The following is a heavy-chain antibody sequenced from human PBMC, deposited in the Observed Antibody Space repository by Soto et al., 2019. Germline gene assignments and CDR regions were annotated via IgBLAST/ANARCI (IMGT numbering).Heavy chain of an antibody. Sequence: PGESLKISCKGSGYSFTSYWIGWVRQMPGKGLEWMGIIYPGDSDTRYSPSFQGHVTISADKSISTAYLQWSSLKASDTAMYYCASSRTVDTYAFDIWGQGTMVTVSS. J-gene: IGHJ3*02. CDR1: GYSFTSYW. V-gene: IGHV5-51*01. CDR3: ASSRTVDTYAFDI. CDR2: IYPGDSDT. D-gene: IGHD5-18*01.